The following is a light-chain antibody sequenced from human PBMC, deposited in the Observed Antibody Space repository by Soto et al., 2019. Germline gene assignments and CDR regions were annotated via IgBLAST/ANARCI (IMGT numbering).Light chain of an antibody. Sequence: QPVLTQSPSASASLGASVKLTCTLSSGHSNYVIAWHQQQPEKGPRYLMKLNSDGSHTKGDGIPDRFSGSSSGAERYLTISSLQSEDEADYYCQTWGTGIAVFGGGTKLTVL. V-gene: IGLV4-69*01. CDR3: QTWGTGIAV. CDR1: SGHSNYV. J-gene: IGLJ7*01. CDR2: LNSDGSH.